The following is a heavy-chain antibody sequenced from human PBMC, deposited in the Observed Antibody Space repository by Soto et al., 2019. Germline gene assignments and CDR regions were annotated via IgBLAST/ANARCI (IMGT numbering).Heavy chain of an antibody. V-gene: IGHV4-59*01. CDR2: ISYSGRT. CDR1: GGTISDFY. CDR3: ASVGGVAARTFDY. D-gene: IGHD6-6*01. J-gene: IGHJ4*02. Sequence: KTSETLSLTCTVSGGTISDFYWSWARQPPGKGLEWIGYISYSGRTDYNPYLKCRVTISIDTSKNQFSLKLRAVTAADTSVYYCASVGGVAARTFDYWGQGTLVTVSS.